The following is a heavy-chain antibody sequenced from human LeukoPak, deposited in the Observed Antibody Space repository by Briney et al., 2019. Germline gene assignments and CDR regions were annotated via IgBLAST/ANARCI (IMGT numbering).Heavy chain of an antibody. J-gene: IGHJ4*02. CDR3: ARQSSGDLIDY. Sequence: SETLSLTCTVSGRSISSGGYSSSWFRQHPGKGLEWIGYIYYSGSTYYNPSLKSRVTISVDTSKNQFSLKLSSVTAADTAVYYCARQSSGDLIDYWGQGTLVTVSS. D-gene: IGHD4-17*01. V-gene: IGHV4-31*03. CDR2: IYYSGST. CDR1: GRSISSGGYS.